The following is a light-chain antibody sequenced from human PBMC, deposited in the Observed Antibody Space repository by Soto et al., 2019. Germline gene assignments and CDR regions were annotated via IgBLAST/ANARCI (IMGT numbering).Light chain of an antibody. CDR3: QQYGDSLWT. J-gene: IGKJ1*01. CDR1: QSVSSN. V-gene: IGKV3-15*01. Sequence: EIVIAQSSASQCVPPVEGATVSCRASQSVSSNLAWYQQKPGQAPRLLIYGASTRATGIPARFSGSGSGTESTLTISRLEPEDFAVYYCQQYGDSLWTCGQGTKVDIK. CDR2: GAS.